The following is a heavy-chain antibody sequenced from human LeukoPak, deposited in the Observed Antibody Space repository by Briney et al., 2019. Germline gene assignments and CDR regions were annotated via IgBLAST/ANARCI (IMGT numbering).Heavy chain of an antibody. V-gene: IGHV4-34*01. D-gene: IGHD3-9*01. CDR1: GGSFSGYY. CDR3: ARAAYYDILTGYPMWYFDY. J-gene: IGHJ4*02. Sequence: PSETLSLTCAVYGGSFSGYYWSWIRQPPGKGLEWIGEINHSGSTNYNPSLKSRVTISVDTSKNQFSLKLSSVTAADTAVYYCARAAYYDILTGYPMWYFDYWGQGTLVTVSS. CDR2: INHSGST.